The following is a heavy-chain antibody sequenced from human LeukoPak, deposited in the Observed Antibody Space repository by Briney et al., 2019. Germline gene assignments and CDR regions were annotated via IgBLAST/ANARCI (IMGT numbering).Heavy chain of an antibody. Sequence: SETLSLTCAVYGGSFSGYYWSWIRQPPGMGLEWIGEINHSGSTNYNPSLKSRVTISVDTSKNQFSLKLSSVTAADTAVYYCARCIAAAGTFDPWGQGTLVTVSS. D-gene: IGHD6-13*01. CDR1: GGSFSGYY. CDR3: ARCIAAAGTFDP. V-gene: IGHV4-34*01. J-gene: IGHJ5*02. CDR2: INHSGST.